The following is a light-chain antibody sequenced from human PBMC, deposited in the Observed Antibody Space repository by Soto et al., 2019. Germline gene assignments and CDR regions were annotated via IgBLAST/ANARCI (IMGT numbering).Light chain of an antibody. CDR2: AAS. J-gene: IGKJ2*01. V-gene: IGKV1-9*01. CDR1: QGISSF. CDR3: QQLNTHPYT. Sequence: DIQLTQSPSFLSAAVGDRVTLTCRASQGISSFLAWYQHKPGKAPKLLISAASTLQSGVPSRLSGSGSGTEFTLTISSLQTEDLATYYCQQLNTHPYTFGQGTKLEIK.